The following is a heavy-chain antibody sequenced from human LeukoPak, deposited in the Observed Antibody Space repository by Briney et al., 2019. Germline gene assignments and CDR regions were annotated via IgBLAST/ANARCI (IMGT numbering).Heavy chain of an antibody. CDR2: INHSGST. V-gene: IGHV4-34*01. D-gene: IGHD6-13*01. J-gene: IGHJ4*02. CDR1: GGSFSGYY. Sequence: SETLSLTCAVYGGSFSGYYWSWIRQPPGKGLEWIGEINHSGSTNYNPSLKSRVTISVGTSKNQFSPKLSSVTAADTAVYYCARRQAAGYFDYWGQGTLVTVSS. CDR3: ARRQAAGYFDY.